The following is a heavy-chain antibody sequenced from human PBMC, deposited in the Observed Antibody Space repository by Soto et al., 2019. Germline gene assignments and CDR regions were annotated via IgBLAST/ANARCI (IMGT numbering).Heavy chain of an antibody. D-gene: IGHD3-22*01. CDR2: INHSGST. V-gene: IGHV4-34*03. Sequence: SETLSLTCAVYGVSFSGYYWIWIRQPPGKGLEWIGEINHSGSTNYNPSLKSRVTISVDTSKNQFSLKLSSVTAADTAVYYCTTHLNYYDSSGCYYLNWFDPWGQGTLVTVSS. J-gene: IGHJ5*02. CDR1: GVSFSGYY. CDR3: TTHLNYYDSSGCYYLNWFDP.